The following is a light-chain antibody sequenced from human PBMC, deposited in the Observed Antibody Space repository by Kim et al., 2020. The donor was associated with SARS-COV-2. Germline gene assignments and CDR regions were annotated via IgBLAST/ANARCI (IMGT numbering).Light chain of an antibody. CDR2: EDD. CDR3: QSYNRDNVL. J-gene: IGLJ2*01. CDR1: SGSIDDNY. Sequence: NFMLTQPHSVSESPGKTVTISCTRSSGSIDDNYVQWYQQRPGGVPTTVIYEDDQRPSGVSARFSGSIDNSSNSASLTISGLRTEDEADYYCQSYNRDNVLFGGGTQLTVL. V-gene: IGLV6-57*04.